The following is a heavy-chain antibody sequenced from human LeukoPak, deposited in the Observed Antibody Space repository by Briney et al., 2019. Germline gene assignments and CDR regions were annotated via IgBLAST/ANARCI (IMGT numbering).Heavy chain of an antibody. Sequence: GASVKVSCKASGYTFTGYYMHWVRQAPGQGLEWMGWINPNSGGTNYAQKFQGRVTMTRDTSISTAYMELSRLRSDDTAVYYCARDRSDLRERITMVRGVIGYGMDVWGQGTTVTVSS. V-gene: IGHV1-2*02. CDR3: ARDRSDLRERITMVRGVIGYGMDV. D-gene: IGHD3-10*01. CDR1: GYTFTGYY. J-gene: IGHJ6*02. CDR2: INPNSGGT.